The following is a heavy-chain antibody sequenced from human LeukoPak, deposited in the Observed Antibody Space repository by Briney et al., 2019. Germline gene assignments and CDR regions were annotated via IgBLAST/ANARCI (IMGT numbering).Heavy chain of an antibody. J-gene: IGHJ5*02. CDR1: GGSFSGYY. V-gene: IGHV4-34*01. Sequence: SETLSLTCAVYGGSFSGYYWSWIRQPPGKGLEWIGEINHSGSTNYNPSLMSRVTISVDTSKNQFSLKLSSVTAADTAVYYCARGLPRSLFIAVANNWFDPWGQGTLVTVSS. CDR2: INHSGST. CDR3: ARGLPRSLFIAVANNWFDP. D-gene: IGHD6-19*01.